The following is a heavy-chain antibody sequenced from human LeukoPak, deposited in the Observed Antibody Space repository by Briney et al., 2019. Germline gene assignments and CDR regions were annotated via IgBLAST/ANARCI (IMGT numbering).Heavy chain of an antibody. D-gene: IGHD3-3*01. CDR1: GFTFSSYG. V-gene: IGHV3-33*01. CDR3: ARDRAYYDFWSGYFWQTIYYYGMDV. J-gene: IGHJ6*02. CDR2: IWYGGSNK. Sequence: GGSLRLSCAASGFTFSSYGMHWVRQAPGKGLEWVAVIWYGGSNKYYADSVKGRFTISRDNSKNTLYLQMNSLRAEDTAVYYCARDRAYYDFWSGYFWQTIYYYGMDVWGQGTTVTVSS.